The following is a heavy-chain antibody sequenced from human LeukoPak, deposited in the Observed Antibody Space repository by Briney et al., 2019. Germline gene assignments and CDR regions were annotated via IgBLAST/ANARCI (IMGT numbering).Heavy chain of an antibody. J-gene: IGHJ6*02. CDR1: GFTFSSYA. D-gene: IGHD2-21*02. CDR2: ISGSGSST. Sequence: GGSLRLSCAASGFTFSSYAMSWVRQAPGKGLEWVSAISGSGSSTYYADSAKGRFTISRDNSKNTLYLQMNSLRAEDTAVYYCAKDYSGLLLDYYGMDVWGQGTTVTVSS. CDR3: AKDYSGLLLDYYGMDV. V-gene: IGHV3-23*01.